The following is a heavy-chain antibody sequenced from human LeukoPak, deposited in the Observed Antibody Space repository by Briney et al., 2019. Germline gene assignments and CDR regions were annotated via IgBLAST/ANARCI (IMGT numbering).Heavy chain of an antibody. J-gene: IGHJ6*03. V-gene: IGHV4-59*01. CDR1: GGSISSYY. CDR3: ARESPPRSSSRILSSQTNYYYYYMDV. D-gene: IGHD2-15*01. Sequence: SETLSLTCTVSGGSISSYYWSWIRQPPGKGLEWIGYIYYSGSTNYDPSLKSRVTISVDTSKNQFSLKLSSVTAPDTAVYYCARESPPRSSSRILSSQTNYYYYYMDVWGKGTTVTVSS. CDR2: IYYSGST.